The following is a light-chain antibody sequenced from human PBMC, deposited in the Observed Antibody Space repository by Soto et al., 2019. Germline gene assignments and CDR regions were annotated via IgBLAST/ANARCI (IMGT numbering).Light chain of an antibody. CDR2: SAS. CDR1: QTVLYSSNNKNY. CDR3: QQYYSTPWT. V-gene: IGKV4-1*01. J-gene: IGKJ1*01. Sequence: DIVMTQSPDSLAVSLGERATIHCKSSQTVLYSSNNKNYLAWYQQKPGQPPKQLIYSASTRESGVPDRFSSSGSVTDFTLTISSLQAEDVAVYYCQQYYSTPWTFGQGTKVEIK.